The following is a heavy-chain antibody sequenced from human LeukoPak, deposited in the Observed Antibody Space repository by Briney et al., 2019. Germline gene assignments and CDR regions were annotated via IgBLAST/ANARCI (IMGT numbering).Heavy chain of an antibody. CDR1: GFTFSSSG. Sequence: AGGSLRLSCAASGFTFSSSGMHWVRQAPGKGLEWVAFIRFDGSNKYYADSVKGRFTISRGNSKNTLYLQMNSLRAEDAAVYYCAKDYDFWSGYYSPTRGYFDYWGQGTLVTVSS. CDR3: AKDYDFWSGYYSPTRGYFDY. D-gene: IGHD3-3*01. J-gene: IGHJ4*02. CDR2: IRFDGSNK. V-gene: IGHV3-30*02.